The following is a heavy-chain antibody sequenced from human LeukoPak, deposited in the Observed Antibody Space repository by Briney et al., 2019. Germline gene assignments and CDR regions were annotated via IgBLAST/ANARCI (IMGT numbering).Heavy chain of an antibody. CDR1: GGTFSSYA. CDR2: IIPIFGIA. D-gene: IGHD4-17*01. CDR3: ARGSGYGDYRLAYFDY. Sequence: SVKVSCKASGGTFSSYAISWVRQAPGQGLEWMGRIIPIFGIANYAQKFQGRVTITADKSTSTAYMELSSLRSEDTGVYYCARGSGYGDYRLAYFDYWGQGTLVTVSS. J-gene: IGHJ4*02. V-gene: IGHV1-69*04.